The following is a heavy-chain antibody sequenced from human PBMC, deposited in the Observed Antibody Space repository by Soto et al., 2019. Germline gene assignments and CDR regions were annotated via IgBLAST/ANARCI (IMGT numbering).Heavy chain of an antibody. CDR1: GFTFSSYA. D-gene: IGHD3-9*01. CDR2: ISGSGGST. CDR3: AKAKITHYDILTGYPATYYYYSMDV. Sequence: GGSLRLSCAASGFTFSSYAMSWVRQAPGKGLEWVSAISGSGGSTYYADSVKGRFTISRDNSKNTLYLQMNSLRAEDTAVYYCAKAKITHYDILTGYPATYYYYSMDVWGQGTTVTVSS. J-gene: IGHJ6*02. V-gene: IGHV3-23*01.